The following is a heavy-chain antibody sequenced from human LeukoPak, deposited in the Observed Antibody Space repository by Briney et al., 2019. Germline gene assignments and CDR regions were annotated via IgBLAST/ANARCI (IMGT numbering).Heavy chain of an antibody. V-gene: IGHV3-30*18. D-gene: IGHD6-19*01. J-gene: IGHJ4*02. Sequence: GGSLRLSCAASGFTFSSYGMHWVRQAPGKGLEWVAVISYDGSNKYYADSVKGRFTISRDNSKNTLYLQMNSLRAEDTAVYYCAKPIAVAGGGVFGYWGQGTLVTVSS. CDR3: AKPIAVAGGGVFGY. CDR1: GFTFSSYG. CDR2: ISYDGSNK.